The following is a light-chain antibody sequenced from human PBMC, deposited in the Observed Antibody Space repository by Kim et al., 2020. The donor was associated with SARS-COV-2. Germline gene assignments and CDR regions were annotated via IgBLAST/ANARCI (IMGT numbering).Light chain of an antibody. V-gene: IGLV1-44*01. CDR2: NTD. J-gene: IGLJ3*02. CDR3: SSWDDSLNGGL. Sequence: ELTQPPSASGTPGQRVTISCSGSNSNIGGGTVNWYQHLPGAAPRLLIYNTDQRPSGVSDRFSGSLSGTSASLAISGLQSDDEADYYCSSWDDSLNGGLFGGGTQLTVL. CDR1: NSNIGGGT.